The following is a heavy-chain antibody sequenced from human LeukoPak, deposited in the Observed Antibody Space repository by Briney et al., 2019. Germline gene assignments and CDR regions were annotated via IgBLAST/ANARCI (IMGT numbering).Heavy chain of an antibody. Sequence: ASVKVSCKASGYTFTSYGISWVRQAPGQGLEWMGWISAYNGNTNYAQKLQGRVTMTTDTSTSTAYMDLTSLRSDDTAVYYCASGPHIVVVATGLPHWFDPWGQGTLVTVSS. D-gene: IGHD2-2*01. J-gene: IGHJ5*02. CDR2: ISAYNGNT. CDR1: GYTFTSYG. CDR3: ASGPHIVVVATGLPHWFDP. V-gene: IGHV1-18*01.